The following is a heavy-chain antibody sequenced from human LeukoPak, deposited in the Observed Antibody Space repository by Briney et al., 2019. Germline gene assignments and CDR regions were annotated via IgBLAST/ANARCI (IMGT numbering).Heavy chain of an antibody. CDR2: IRSNGDDI. J-gene: IGHJ4*02. Sequence: LSLTCAVYGGSFSGYYWSWIRQPPGKGLEWVSHIRSNGDDIRYADFVEGRFTISRDDAKNSLFLQMNSLRAEDTAVYYCARDKDWAFDSWGRGTLVTVSS. V-gene: IGHV3-11*04. CDR3: ARDKDWAFDS. D-gene: IGHD3/OR15-3a*01. CDR1: GGSFSGYY.